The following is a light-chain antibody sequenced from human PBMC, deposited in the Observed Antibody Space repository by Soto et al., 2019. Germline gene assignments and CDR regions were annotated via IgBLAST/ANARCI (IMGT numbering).Light chain of an antibody. CDR2: DVS. CDR3: SSYTSSSTLV. CDR1: SSDVGGYNY. Sequence: QSALTQPASVSGSPGHSITISCNGTSSDVGGYNYVSWYQQHPGKAPKLMIYDVSNRPSGVSNRFSGSKSGNTASLTISGLQAEDEADYYCSSYTSSSTLVFGTGTKVTVL. J-gene: IGLJ1*01. V-gene: IGLV2-14*01.